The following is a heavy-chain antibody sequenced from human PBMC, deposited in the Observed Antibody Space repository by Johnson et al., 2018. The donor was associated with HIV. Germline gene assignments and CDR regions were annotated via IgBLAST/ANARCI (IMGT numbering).Heavy chain of an antibody. J-gene: IGHJ3*02. CDR2: INWNGGST. D-gene: IGHD2-8*02. CDR3: ARDVIVLVVYAKVGAFDI. V-gene: IGHV3-20*04. CDR1: GFAVTSNN. Sequence: VQLVESGGGSVQPGEYLTLSCAASGFAVTSNNMSWVRQAPGKGLEWVSGINWNGGSTGYADSVKGRFTISRDNAKNSLYLQMNSLRAEDTAVYYCARDVIVLVVYAKVGAFDIWGQGTMVTVSS.